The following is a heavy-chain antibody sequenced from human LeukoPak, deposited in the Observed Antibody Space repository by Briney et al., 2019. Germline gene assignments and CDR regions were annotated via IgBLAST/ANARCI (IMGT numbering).Heavy chain of an antibody. D-gene: IGHD1-26*01. CDR1: GNSISSGDNY. V-gene: IGHV4-61*02. CDR3: ARGESYYPFDY. J-gene: IGHJ4*02. Sequence: SETLSLTCTVSGNSISSGDNYWSWIRQPAGKGLEWIVRIYTSGSTNYNPSLKSRVTISGDTSKNQFSLRLSSVTAADTAVYYCARGESYYPFDYWGQGTLVTVSS. CDR2: IYTSGST.